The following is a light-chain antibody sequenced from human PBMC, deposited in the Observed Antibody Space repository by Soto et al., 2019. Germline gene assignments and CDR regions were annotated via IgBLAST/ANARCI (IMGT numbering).Light chain of an antibody. CDR3: QQRYSSPLT. CDR2: AAS. Sequence: TKSPATLCFSPGERTTLPSRASQSICNDHVAWYQQKPGKDPKRLIYAASSLQSRVPSSFSGSGSGTNVTLTISSLQPEDGATYYCQQRYSSPLTFGGGTKVDIK. J-gene: IGKJ4*01. V-gene: IGKV1-39*01. CDR1: QSICND.